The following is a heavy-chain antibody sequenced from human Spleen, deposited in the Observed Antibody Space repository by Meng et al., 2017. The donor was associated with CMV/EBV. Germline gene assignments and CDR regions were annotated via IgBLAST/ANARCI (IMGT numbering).Heavy chain of an antibody. V-gene: IGHV3-9*01. Sequence: GGSLRLSCAASGFTFDDYAMHWVRQAPGKGLEWVSGVSWNSGTVTYAGSVKGRFTISRDNAKNSLYLQMNSLRAEDTALYYCAKDTRYYYYYGMDVWGQGTTVTVSS. J-gene: IGHJ6*02. CDR2: VSWNSGTV. CDR1: GFTFDDYA. CDR3: AKDTRYYYYYGMDV.